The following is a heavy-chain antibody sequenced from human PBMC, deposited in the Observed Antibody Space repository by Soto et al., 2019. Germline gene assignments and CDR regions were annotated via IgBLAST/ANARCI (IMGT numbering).Heavy chain of an antibody. D-gene: IGHD4-17*01. V-gene: IGHV3-53*01. Sequence: EVPLVESGGGLIQPGGSLRLSCAASGFTVSNNYMSWVRQAPGKGLEWVSLIYSGGSTYYADSVKGRFTISRDNSRNTLYLPGTSLRAGDTAVYYGARGVGNGDYEDPGDYWGEGTIITVST. CDR2: IYSGGST. CDR3: ARGVGNGDYEDPGDY. J-gene: IGHJ4*02. CDR1: GFTVSNNY.